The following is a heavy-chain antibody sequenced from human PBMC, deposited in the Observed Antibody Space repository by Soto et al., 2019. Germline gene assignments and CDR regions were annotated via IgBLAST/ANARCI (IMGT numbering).Heavy chain of an antibody. CDR3: AKVSGDYLDYYYYYMDV. J-gene: IGHJ6*03. CDR2: ISGSGSST. Sequence: EVQLLESGGGLVQPGGSLRLSCAASGFTFSSYAMSWVRQAPGKGLEWVSLISGSGSSTYSADSVRGRFTISRDNFKNSLCQQMNSLRVENTAVYYCAKVSGDYLDYYYYYMDVWAKGTTVTVSS. V-gene: IGHV3-23*01. D-gene: IGHD4-17*01. CDR1: GFTFSSYA.